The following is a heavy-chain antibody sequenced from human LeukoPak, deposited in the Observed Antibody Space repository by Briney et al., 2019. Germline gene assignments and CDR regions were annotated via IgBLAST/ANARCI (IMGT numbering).Heavy chain of an antibody. Sequence: SVKVSCKASGGTFSSYAISWVRQAPGQGLEWMGRIIPILGIANYAQKFQGRVAITADKSTSTAYMELSSLRSEDTAVYYCARDLSVVPAAMAHGWFDPWGQGTLVTVSS. D-gene: IGHD2-2*01. CDR3: ARDLSVVPAAMAHGWFDP. V-gene: IGHV1-69*04. CDR2: IIPILGIA. J-gene: IGHJ5*02. CDR1: GGTFSSYA.